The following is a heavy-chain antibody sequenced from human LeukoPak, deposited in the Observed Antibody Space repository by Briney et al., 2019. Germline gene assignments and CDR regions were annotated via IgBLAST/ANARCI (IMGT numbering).Heavy chain of an antibody. CDR1: GYTFTTYD. D-gene: IGHD2/OR15-2a*01. CDR2: MNPNSGDT. J-gene: IGHJ4*02. CDR3: ARGLEDYSTTTYPLLKY. V-gene: IGHV1-8*01. Sequence: ASVTVSCTASGYTFTTYDISWVRPATGQGLEWMGWMNPNSGDTGYARKFQGRVTLTRNPSISTAYMELSSLRSDDTAVYYCARGLEDYSTTTYPLLKYWGQGTLVTVAS.